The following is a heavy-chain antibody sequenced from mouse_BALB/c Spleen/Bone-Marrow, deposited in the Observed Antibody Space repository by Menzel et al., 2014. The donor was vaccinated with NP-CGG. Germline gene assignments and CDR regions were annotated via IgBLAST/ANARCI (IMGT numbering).Heavy chain of an antibody. CDR3: ARRYDYDGAWFAY. CDR1: GFSLTSYG. J-gene: IGHJ3*01. Sequence: VKLVESGPGLVQPSQRLSITCTVSGFSLTSYGVHWVRQPPGKGLEWLGVIWSGGSTDYNAAFISRLSISKDNSKSQVFFKMNSLQADDTAIYYCARRYDYDGAWFAYWGQGTLVTVSA. CDR2: IWSGGST. V-gene: IGHV2-4*02. D-gene: IGHD2-4*01.